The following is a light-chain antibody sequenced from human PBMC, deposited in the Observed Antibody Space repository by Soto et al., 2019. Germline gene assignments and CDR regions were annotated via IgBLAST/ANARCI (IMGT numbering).Light chain of an antibody. CDR3: GSWDSSLSACV. CDR2: DDD. CDR1: SSNIGGNS. V-gene: IGLV1-51*01. J-gene: IGLJ1*01. Sequence: QSVLTQPPSVSAAPGQKVTISCPGSSSNIGGNSVSWYQQLPGTAPKLLIYDDDKRPSGIPDRFSGSKSGTSATLGITGFQTGDEADYYCGSWDSSLSACVFATGTKVTVL.